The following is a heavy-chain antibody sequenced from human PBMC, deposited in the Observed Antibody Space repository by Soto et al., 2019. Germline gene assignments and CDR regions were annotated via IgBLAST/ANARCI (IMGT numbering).Heavy chain of an antibody. CDR3: AKNTENYYYGMDV. CDR1: GGTFSSYA. CDR2: IIPIFGTA. V-gene: IGHV1-69*12. Sequence: QVQLVQSGAEVKKPGSSVKVSCKASGGTFSSYAISWVRKAPGQGLEWMGGIIPIFGTADYAQKFQGRVTITADESTSTASVELRSLRSEDTAVYYCAKNTENYYYGMDVWGQGTTVTVSS. J-gene: IGHJ6*02.